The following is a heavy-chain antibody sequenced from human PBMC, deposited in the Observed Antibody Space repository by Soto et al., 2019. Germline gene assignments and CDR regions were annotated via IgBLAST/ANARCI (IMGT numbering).Heavy chain of an antibody. D-gene: IGHD4-17*01. Sequence: QVQLQESGPGLVKPSQTLSLTCTVSGGSISSGDYYWSWIRQPPGKGLEWIGYIYYSGSTYYNPSLKSRVTISVDTSKNQFSLKLSSVTAADTAVYYCARGGGVTKRGVRIWFDPWGQGTLVTVSS. CDR1: GGSISSGDYY. V-gene: IGHV4-30-4*01. J-gene: IGHJ5*02. CDR3: ARGGGVTKRGVRIWFDP. CDR2: IYYSGST.